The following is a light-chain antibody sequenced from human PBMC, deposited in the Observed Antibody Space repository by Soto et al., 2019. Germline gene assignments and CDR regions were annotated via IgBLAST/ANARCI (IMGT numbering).Light chain of an antibody. J-gene: IGLJ3*02. CDR3: SSYTSSSTWV. CDR1: SSDVGGYNY. V-gene: IGLV2-14*01. CDR2: EVV. Sequence: QSALTQPASVSGSPGQSITISCTGTSSDVGGYNYVSWNQQHPGKVPKLVIYEVVKRPSGVSNRFSGSKSGNTASLTISGLQAEDEADYYCSSYTSSSTWVFGGGTKLTVL.